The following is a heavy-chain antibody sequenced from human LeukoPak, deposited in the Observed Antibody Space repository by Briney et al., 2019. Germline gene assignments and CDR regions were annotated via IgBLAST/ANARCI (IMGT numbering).Heavy chain of an antibody. CDR3: AGVRVGYQLHYFDY. J-gene: IGHJ4*02. CDR2: IYYSGST. Sequence: SETLSLTCTVSGGSISSSSYYWGWIRQPPGKGLEWIGSIYYSGSTYYNPSLKSRVTISVDTSKNQFSLKLSSVTAADTAVYYCAGVRVGYQLHYFDYWGQGTLVTVSS. D-gene: IGHD2-2*01. CDR1: GGSISSSSYY. V-gene: IGHV4-39*07.